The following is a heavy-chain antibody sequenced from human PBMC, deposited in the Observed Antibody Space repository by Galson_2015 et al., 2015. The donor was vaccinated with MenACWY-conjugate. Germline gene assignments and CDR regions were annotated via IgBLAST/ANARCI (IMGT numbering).Heavy chain of an antibody. J-gene: IGHJ4*02. Sequence: LVKPTQTLTLTCTFSGIPLTPRGMSVSWIRQPPGKGLEWIGYMYYSGSANYNPSLKSRVTISVDTSKNQFSLTMTSVTAADTAVYYCARGVNLASMAGYWGQGTLVTVSS. CDR3: ARGVNLASMAGY. V-gene: IGHV4-61*08. D-gene: IGHD3-3*02. CDR2: MYYSGSA. CDR1: GIPLTPRGMS.